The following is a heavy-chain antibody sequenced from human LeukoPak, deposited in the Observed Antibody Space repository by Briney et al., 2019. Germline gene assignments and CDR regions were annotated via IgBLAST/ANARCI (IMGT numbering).Heavy chain of an antibody. Sequence: GGSLRLSCVASGFTFSTYGMHWVRQAPGKGLEWVAFIRYDGSNEYLDSVKGRFTISRDNSKNTLYLQMNSLKPEDTAVYYCARDYGGNPNNYWGQGTLVTVSS. CDR3: ARDYGGNPNNY. CDR2: IRYDGSNE. J-gene: IGHJ4*02. CDR1: GFTFSTYG. D-gene: IGHD4-23*01. V-gene: IGHV3-30*02.